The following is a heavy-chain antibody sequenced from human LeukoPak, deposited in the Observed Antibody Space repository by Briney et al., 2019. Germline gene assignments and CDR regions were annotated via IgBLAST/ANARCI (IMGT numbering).Heavy chain of an antibody. CDR2: IYHSGST. CDR3: ARDGVSSSWYYRYYYMDV. Sequence: SETLSLTCTVSGYSISSGYYWGWIRQPPGKGLEWIGSIYHSGSTYYNPSLKSRVTISVDTSKNQFSLKLSSVTAADTAVYYCARDGVSSSWYYRYYYMDVRGKGTTVTVSS. D-gene: IGHD6-13*01. V-gene: IGHV4-38-2*02. CDR1: GYSISSGYY. J-gene: IGHJ6*03.